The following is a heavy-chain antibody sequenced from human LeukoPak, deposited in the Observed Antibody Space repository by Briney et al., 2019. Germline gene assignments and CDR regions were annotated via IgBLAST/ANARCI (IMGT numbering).Heavy chain of an antibody. D-gene: IGHD2-8*01. CDR1: GGTFISYA. Sequence: SVTVSCKASGGTFISYAISWVRQAPGQGLEWMGGIIPIFGTANYAQKFQGRVTITTDESTSTAYMELSSLRSEDTAVYYCARGAYCTNGVCYTRYFDYWGQGTLVTVSS. J-gene: IGHJ4*02. V-gene: IGHV1-69*05. CDR3: ARGAYCTNGVCYTRYFDY. CDR2: IIPIFGTA.